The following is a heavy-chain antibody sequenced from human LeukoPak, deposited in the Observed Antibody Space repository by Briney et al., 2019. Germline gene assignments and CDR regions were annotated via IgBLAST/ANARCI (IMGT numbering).Heavy chain of an antibody. V-gene: IGHV3-48*01. J-gene: IGHJ4*02. CDR1: GFTFSSYS. Sequence: PGGSLRLSCAASGFTFSSYSMNWVRQAPGKGLEWVSYISSSSSTIYYADSVKGRFTISRDNAKNSLYLQMNSLRAEDTAVYYCASRLGILRTSTDSFDYWGQGTLVTVSS. CDR2: ISSSSSTI. D-gene: IGHD7-27*01. CDR3: ASRLGILRTSTDSFDY.